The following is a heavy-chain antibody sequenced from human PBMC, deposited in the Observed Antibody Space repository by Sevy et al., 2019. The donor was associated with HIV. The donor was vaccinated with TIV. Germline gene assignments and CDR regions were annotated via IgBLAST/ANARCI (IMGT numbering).Heavy chain of an antibody. CDR3: AKDRPYCTGGVCYGLDH. D-gene: IGHD2-8*02. V-gene: IGHV3-23*01. Sequence: GGSLRLSCAASGFTFSSYAMSWVRQAPGKGLEWVSAISGSGGSTYYADSVKGRFTISRDNSKNTLYLQMNSLRAEDTAVYYCAKDRPYCTGGVCYGLDHWGQGTLVTVSS. J-gene: IGHJ5*02. CDR2: ISGSGGST. CDR1: GFTFSSYA.